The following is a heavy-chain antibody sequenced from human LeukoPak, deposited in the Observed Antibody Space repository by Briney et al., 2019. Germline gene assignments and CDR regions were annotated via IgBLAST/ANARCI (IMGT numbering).Heavy chain of an antibody. CDR1: GYTFTDYY. J-gene: IGHJ4*02. Sequence: GASVKVSCKASGYTFTDYYMHWVRQAPGQGLEWMGRINPNSGGTNYAQKFQGRVTMTRDTSISTAYMELSRLRSDDTAVYYCARDKPYYYDSRDYWGQGTLVTVSS. CDR3: ARDKPYYYDSRDY. CDR2: INPNSGGT. D-gene: IGHD3-22*01. V-gene: IGHV1-2*06.